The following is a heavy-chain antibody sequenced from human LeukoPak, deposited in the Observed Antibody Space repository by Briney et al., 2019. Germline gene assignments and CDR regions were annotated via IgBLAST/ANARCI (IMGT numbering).Heavy chain of an antibody. CDR1: GFTFSNYW. Sequence: GGSLRLSCAASGFTFSNYWMTWVRQAPGKGLEWVANINRDGSERYYVDSVKGRFTISRDNSKNTLYVQVNSLGTEDTAAYYCAKGSYYDSSGSFYFDYWGQGTLVTVSS. CDR2: INRDGSER. J-gene: IGHJ4*02. V-gene: IGHV3-7*03. CDR3: AKGSYYDSSGSFYFDY. D-gene: IGHD3-22*01.